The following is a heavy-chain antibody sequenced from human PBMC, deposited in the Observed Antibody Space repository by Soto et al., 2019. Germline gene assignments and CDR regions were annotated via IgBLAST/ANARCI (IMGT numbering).Heavy chain of an antibody. D-gene: IGHD5-18*01. Sequence: QMQLQESGPGLVKPSDTLSLTCAVSGYSISSSNWWGWIRQPPGKGLEWIGYIYYSGSTYYTPSLKSRVTMSVDTSNNQFSLRLNSVSAVDTAVYYCASKPDSRYYFDYWGQGTLCTVSA. V-gene: IGHV4-28*01. J-gene: IGHJ4*02. CDR3: ASKPDSRYYFDY. CDR1: GYSISSSNW. CDR2: IYYSGST.